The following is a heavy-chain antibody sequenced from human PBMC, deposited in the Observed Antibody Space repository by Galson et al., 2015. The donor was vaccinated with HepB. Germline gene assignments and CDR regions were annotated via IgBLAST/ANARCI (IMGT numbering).Heavy chain of an antibody. CDR3: ARGGASRYSS. CDR2: ISPSGST. CDR1: GGSFSGYY. Sequence: ETLSLTCAVYGGSFSGYYLTWIRQAPGKGLQWIGEISPSGSTDYNPSLKSRVSMPVDTSKNQFSLKLSSVTAADTALYYCARGGASRYSSWSQGTLVTVSS. J-gene: IGHJ5*02. V-gene: IGHV4-34*01. D-gene: IGHD5-12*01.